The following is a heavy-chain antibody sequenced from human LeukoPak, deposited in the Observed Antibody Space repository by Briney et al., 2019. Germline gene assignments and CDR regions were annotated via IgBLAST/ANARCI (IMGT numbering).Heavy chain of an antibody. J-gene: IGHJ4*02. V-gene: IGHV1-3*01. Sequence: ASVKVSCKASGYTFTSYAMHWVRQAPGQRVEWMGWINAGNGNTKYSQKFQGRVTITRDTSASTAYMELSSLRSEDTAVYYCARDRFLKGRYFDYWGQGTLVTVSS. CDR2: INAGNGNT. CDR1: GYTFTSYA. CDR3: ARDRFLKGRYFDY. D-gene: IGHD2/OR15-2a*01.